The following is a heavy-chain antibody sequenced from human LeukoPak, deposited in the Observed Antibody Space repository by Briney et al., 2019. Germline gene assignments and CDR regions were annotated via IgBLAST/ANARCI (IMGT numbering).Heavy chain of an antibody. CDR3: ARRGYNYGYDY. J-gene: IGHJ4*02. CDR1: GFTFSHYW. D-gene: IGHD5-18*01. V-gene: IGHV3-64*01. Sequence: PGGSLRLSCAASGFTFSHYWMSWVRQAPGKGLEYVSSISSNGGSTSYANSVKGRFTISRDNSKNALYLQMGSLRAEDMAVYYCARRGYNYGYDYWGQGTLVTVSS. CDR2: ISSNGGST.